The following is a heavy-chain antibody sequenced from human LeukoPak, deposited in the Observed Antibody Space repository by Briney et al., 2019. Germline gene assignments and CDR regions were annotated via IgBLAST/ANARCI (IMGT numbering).Heavy chain of an antibody. J-gene: IGHJ4*02. CDR1: GFIFSNYG. V-gene: IGHV3-23*01. CDR2: ISGSGSRT. CDR3: AKTYADATFDY. D-gene: IGHD4-17*01. Sequence: GGSLRLSCAASGFIFSNYGMNWVRQAPGKGLEWVSTISGSGSRTYYADSVKGRFTISRDNSENTLYLQLNSLRAEDTALYYCAKTYADATFDYWGQGNLVTVSS.